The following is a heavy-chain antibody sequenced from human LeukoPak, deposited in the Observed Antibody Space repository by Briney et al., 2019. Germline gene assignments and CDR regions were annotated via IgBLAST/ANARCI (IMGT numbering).Heavy chain of an antibody. J-gene: IGHJ5*02. D-gene: IGHD3-3*01. Sequence: ASVKVSCKASGYTFTSYGISWVPQAPGQGLEWMGWISAYNGNTNYAQKLQGRVTMTTDTSTSTAYMELRSLRSDDTAVYCCARVVDFWSGYPNWFDPWGQGTLVTVSS. V-gene: IGHV1-18*01. CDR3: ARVVDFWSGYPNWFDP. CDR2: ISAYNGNT. CDR1: GYTFTSYG.